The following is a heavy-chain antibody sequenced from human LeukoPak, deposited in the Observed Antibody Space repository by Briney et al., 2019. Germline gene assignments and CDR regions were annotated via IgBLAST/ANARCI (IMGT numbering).Heavy chain of an antibody. CDR3: ARAVMVAVAGGRFDY. Sequence: SETLSLTCTVSSGSISNGGYYWVWIRQPPGKGLEWIGSIYYSETSYYNPSLTSRVTISVDTSKNQFSLKLSSVTAADTAVYYCARAVMVAVAGGRFDYWGQGTLVTVSS. D-gene: IGHD6-19*01. V-gene: IGHV4-39*07. CDR1: SGSISNGGYY. CDR2: IYYSETS. J-gene: IGHJ4*02.